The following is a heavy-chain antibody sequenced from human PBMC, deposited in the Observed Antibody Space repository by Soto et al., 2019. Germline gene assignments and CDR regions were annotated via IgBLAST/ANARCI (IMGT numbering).Heavy chain of an antibody. CDR3: ARDPPPGIAVAEAFDI. D-gene: IGHD6-19*01. CDR1: GFTVSSNY. Sequence: GGSLRVSSAASGFTVSSNYMSWVRKAPGKGLEWVSVIYSGGSTYYADSVKGRFTISRDNSKNTLYLQMNSLRAEDTAVYYCARDPPPGIAVAEAFDIWGQGTMVTVSS. J-gene: IGHJ3*02. CDR2: IYSGGST. V-gene: IGHV3-53*01.